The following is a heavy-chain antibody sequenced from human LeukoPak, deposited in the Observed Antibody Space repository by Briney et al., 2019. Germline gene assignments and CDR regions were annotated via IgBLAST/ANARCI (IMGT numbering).Heavy chain of an antibody. Sequence: SVKVSCKASGGTFSSYAISWVRQAPGQGLEWMGRIIPIFGTANYAQKFQGRVTITTDESTSTAYMELSSLRSEDTAVYYCARRLIAVAGTGALDIWGQGTMVTVSS. CDR3: ARRLIAVAGTGALDI. V-gene: IGHV1-69*05. CDR2: IIPIFGTA. J-gene: IGHJ3*02. D-gene: IGHD6-19*01. CDR1: GGTFSSYA.